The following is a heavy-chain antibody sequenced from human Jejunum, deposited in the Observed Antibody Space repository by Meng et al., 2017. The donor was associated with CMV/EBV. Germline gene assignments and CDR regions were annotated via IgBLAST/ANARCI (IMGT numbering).Heavy chain of an antibody. Sequence: WVRQAPGKGREWVANIKQDGSEKHYVDSVKGRFTISRDNAKNSLYLQMNSLRVEDSAVYYCARGSYDYWSGHHNFWSGYLPYGMDVWGQGTTVTVSS. J-gene: IGHJ6*02. V-gene: IGHV3-7*01. CDR2: IKQDGSEK. CDR3: ARGSYDYWSGHHNFWSGYLPYGMDV. D-gene: IGHD3-3*01.